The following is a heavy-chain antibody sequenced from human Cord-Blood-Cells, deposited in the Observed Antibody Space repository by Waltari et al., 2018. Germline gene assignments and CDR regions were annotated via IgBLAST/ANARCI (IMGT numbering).Heavy chain of an antibody. CDR3: ARELERIFSSSWYYYYYGMDV. D-gene: IGHD6-13*01. CDR2: IKQDGSGK. Sequence: EVQLVESGGGLVQPGGSLRLSCAASGFTFSSYWMSWVRQAPGKGLEWVANIKQDGSGKDCVDSGKGRFTISRDTAKNSLDRQMNSLRAEDTAVYYCARELERIFSSSWYYYYYGMDVWGQGTTVTVAS. V-gene: IGHV3-7*01. CDR1: GFTFSSYW. J-gene: IGHJ6*02.